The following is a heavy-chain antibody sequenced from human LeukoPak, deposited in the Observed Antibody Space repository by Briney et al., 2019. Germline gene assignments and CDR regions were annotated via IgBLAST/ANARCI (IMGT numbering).Heavy chain of an antibody. V-gene: IGHV1-2*02. CDR1: GYTFTAYY. CDR3: ARYYGGNSGVDY. D-gene: IGHD4-23*01. Sequence: ASVKVSCKASGYTFTAYYLYWVRQAPGQGPEWMGWINPNSGGPNYAQEFQGRVTMTRDTSTSTVYMELSSLRSEDTAVYYCARYYGGNSGVDYWGQGTLVTVSS. J-gene: IGHJ4*02. CDR2: INPNSGGP.